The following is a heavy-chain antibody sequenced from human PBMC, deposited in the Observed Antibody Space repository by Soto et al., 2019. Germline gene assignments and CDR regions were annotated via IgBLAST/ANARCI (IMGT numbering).Heavy chain of an antibody. J-gene: IGHJ6*02. Sequence: GGSLRLSCAASGFTVSSNYMSWVRQAPGKGLEWVAVIYSGGSTYYADFVKGRFTISRDNSKNTLYLQMNSLRAEDTAVYYCARDRWACVDYYYGMDVWGQGTTVTVSS. V-gene: IGHV3-53*01. CDR3: ARDRWACVDYYYGMDV. D-gene: IGHD1-26*01. CDR2: IYSGGST. CDR1: GFTVSSNY.